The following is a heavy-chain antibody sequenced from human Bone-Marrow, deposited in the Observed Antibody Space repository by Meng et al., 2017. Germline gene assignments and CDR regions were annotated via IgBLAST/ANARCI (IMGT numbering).Heavy chain of an antibody. D-gene: IGHD5-12*01. CDR3: ARGGWLRFLEDAFDI. V-gene: IGHV3-23*01. Sequence: GESLKISCVASKFTFSDFAMSWVRQAPGKGPEWVSAISRNGRNTFYAGSVKGRFAISRDNSENTLYLQMSSLRAEDTAVDYCARGGWLRFLEDAFDIWGQGTMVTVSS. CDR1: KFTFSDFA. CDR2: ISRNGRNT. J-gene: IGHJ3*02.